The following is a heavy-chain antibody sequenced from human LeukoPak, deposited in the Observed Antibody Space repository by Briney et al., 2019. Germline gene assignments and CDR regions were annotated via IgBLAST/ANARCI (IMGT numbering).Heavy chain of an antibody. CDR2: ITDSGDTK. CDR3: ASGGNTHSY. V-gene: IGHV3-48*03. J-gene: IGHJ4*02. D-gene: IGHD1-14*01. CDR1: GFTFTNVE. Sequence: GGSLRLSCAASGFTFTNVEMNWVRQAPGKGLEWVSFITDSGDTKYLADSVKGRFTISRDNAKNSLYLQMNSLRVEDTAVYYCASGGNTHSYWGQGSLVTVSS.